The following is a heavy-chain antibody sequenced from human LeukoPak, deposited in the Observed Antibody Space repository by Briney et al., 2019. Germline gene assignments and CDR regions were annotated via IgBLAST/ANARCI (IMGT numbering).Heavy chain of an antibody. CDR2: INHSGST. CDR3: ARVLAAAHY. CDR1: GGSFSGYY. V-gene: IGHV4-34*01. D-gene: IGHD6-13*01. Sequence: KSSETLSLTCAVYGGSFSGYYWSWIRQPPGKGLEWIGEINHSGSTNYNPSLKSRVTISVDTSKNQFSLKLSSVTAADTAVYYWARVLAAAHYWGQGTLVTVSS. J-gene: IGHJ4*02.